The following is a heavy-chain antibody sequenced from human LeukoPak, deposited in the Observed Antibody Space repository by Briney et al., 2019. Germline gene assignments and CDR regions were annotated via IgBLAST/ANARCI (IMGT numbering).Heavy chain of an antibody. CDR2: IYTSGST. J-gene: IGHJ4*02. CDR1: GGSISSGSYY. V-gene: IGHV4-61*02. Sequence: SQTLSLTCTVSGGSISSGSYYWSWIRQPAGKGLEWIGRIYTSGSTNYNPSLKSRVTISVDTSKNQFSLKLSSVTAADTAVYYCARSYYGSGSYVDYFDYWGQGTLVTVSS. CDR3: ARSYYGSGSYVDYFDY. D-gene: IGHD3-10*01.